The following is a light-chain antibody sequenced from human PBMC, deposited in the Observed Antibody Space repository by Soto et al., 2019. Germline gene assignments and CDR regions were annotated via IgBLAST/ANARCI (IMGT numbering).Light chain of an antibody. CDR3: QQYNSMYLT. Sequence: DIQMTQSPSTLSGSVGDRVTITCRASQTISSWLAWYQQKPGKAPKLLIYKASTLKSGVPSRFSGSGSGTEFTLTISSMQPDDFATYFCQQYNSMYLTFGGGTKVE. V-gene: IGKV1-5*03. J-gene: IGKJ4*01. CDR1: QTISSW. CDR2: KAS.